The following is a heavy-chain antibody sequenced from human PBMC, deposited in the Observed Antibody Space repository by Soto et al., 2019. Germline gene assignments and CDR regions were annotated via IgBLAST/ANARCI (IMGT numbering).Heavy chain of an antibody. J-gene: IGHJ6*02. V-gene: IGHV4-39*01. CDR2: IYYSGST. D-gene: IGHD3-9*01. CDR3: ARARRDYDILTGYSQYYYYGMDV. CDR1: GGSISSSSYY. Sequence: PSETLSLTCTVSGGSISSSSYYWGWIRQPPGKGLEWIGSIYYSGSTYYNPSLKSRVTISVDTSKNQFSLKLSSVTAADTDVYYCARARRDYDILTGYSQYYYYGMDVWGQGTTVTSP.